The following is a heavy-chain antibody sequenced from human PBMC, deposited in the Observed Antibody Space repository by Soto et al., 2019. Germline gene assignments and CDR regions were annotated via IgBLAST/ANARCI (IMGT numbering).Heavy chain of an antibody. J-gene: IGHJ5*02. CDR2: IYHSGST. D-gene: IGHD2-21*02. CDR1: GGSISSGGYS. Sequence: SETLSLTCAVSGGSISSGGYSWSWIRQPPGKGLEWIGYIYHSGSTYYNPSLKSRVTISVDRSKNQFSLKLSSVTAADTAVYYCARFWGDWRNWFDPWGQGTLVTVSS. CDR3: ARFWGDWRNWFDP. V-gene: IGHV4-30-2*01.